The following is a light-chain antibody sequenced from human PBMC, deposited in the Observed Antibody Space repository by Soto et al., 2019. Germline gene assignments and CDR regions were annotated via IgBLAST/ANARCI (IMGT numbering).Light chain of an antibody. J-gene: IGKJ5*01. Sequence: EVVLTQSPDTLSLSPGERATLFCRASQSIRSKLAWYQQKPGQPPRLLICDASNSATGVPTRFSGSGSGTDFTLTITSRLPEDFYVYYCQQRCEWPLTFGQGTRLDI. V-gene: IGKV3-11*01. CDR2: DAS. CDR1: QSIRSK. CDR3: QQRCEWPLT.